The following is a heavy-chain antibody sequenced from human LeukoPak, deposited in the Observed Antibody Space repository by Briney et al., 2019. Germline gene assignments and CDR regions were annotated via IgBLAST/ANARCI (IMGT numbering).Heavy chain of an antibody. J-gene: IGHJ4*02. CDR2: ISWNSGSI. V-gene: IGHV3-9*01. CDR1: GFTFDDYA. CDR3: AKAPMGMIVVVITYFDY. Sequence: GGSLRLSCAASGFTFDDYAMPWVRQAPGKGLEWVSGISWNSGSIGYADSVKGRFTISRDNAKNSLYLQMNSPRAEDTALYYCAKAPMGMIVVVITYFDYWGQGTLVTVSS. D-gene: IGHD3-22*01.